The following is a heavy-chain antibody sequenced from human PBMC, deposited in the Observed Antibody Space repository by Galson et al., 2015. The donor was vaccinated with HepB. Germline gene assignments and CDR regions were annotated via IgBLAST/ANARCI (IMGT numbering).Heavy chain of an antibody. CDR1: GFTFRSYA. V-gene: IGHV3-23*01. D-gene: IGHD3-16*02. CDR3: ANQGYDYVWGSYRYTGFDY. J-gene: IGHJ4*02. Sequence: LSLSCAASGFTFRSYAMSWVRQAPGKGLEWVSAISGSGGSTYYADSVKGRFTISRDNSKNTLYLQMNSLRAEDTAVYYCANQGYDYVWGSYRYTGFDYWGQGTLVTVSP. CDR2: ISGSGGST.